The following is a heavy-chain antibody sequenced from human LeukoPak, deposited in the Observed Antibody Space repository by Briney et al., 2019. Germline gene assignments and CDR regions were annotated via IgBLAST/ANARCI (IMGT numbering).Heavy chain of an antibody. CDR3: ARDERYDSSGYPFDY. V-gene: IGHV1-8*02. Sequence: ASVKVSCKASGYTFTSYDINWVRQATGQGLEWMGWMNPNSGNTAYAQKFQGRVTMTRDTSINTAYMELSRLRSDDTAVYYCARDERYDSSGYPFDYWGQGTLVTVSS. CDR1: GYTFTSYD. CDR2: MNPNSGNT. J-gene: IGHJ4*02. D-gene: IGHD3-22*01.